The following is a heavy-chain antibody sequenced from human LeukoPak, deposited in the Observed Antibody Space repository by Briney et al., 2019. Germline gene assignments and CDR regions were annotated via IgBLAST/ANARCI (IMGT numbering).Heavy chain of an antibody. CDR1: GFTFSTYG. CDR2: IPSGSGTI. Sequence: PGGSLRLSCAVSGFTFSTYGMNWVRQAPGKGLKWVSYIPSGSGTIYYADSVRGRFTISRDNAKNSLYLQMNSLRAEDTAVYYCAREGPDYWGQGTLVTVSS. CDR3: AREGPDY. V-gene: IGHV3-48*01. J-gene: IGHJ4*02.